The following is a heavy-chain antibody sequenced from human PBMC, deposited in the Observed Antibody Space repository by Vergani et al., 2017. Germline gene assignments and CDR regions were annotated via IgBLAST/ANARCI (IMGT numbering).Heavy chain of an antibody. Sequence: EVQLVESGGGLVQPGGSLRLSCAASGFTFSSYSMNWVRQAPGKGLEWVSYISSSSSTIYYADSVKGRFTISRDNAKNSLYLQMNSLRAEDTAVYYCAKEQWLVPYYFDYWGQGTLVTVSS. V-gene: IGHV3-48*04. J-gene: IGHJ4*02. CDR3: AKEQWLVPYYFDY. CDR2: ISSSSSTI. CDR1: GFTFSSYS. D-gene: IGHD6-19*01.